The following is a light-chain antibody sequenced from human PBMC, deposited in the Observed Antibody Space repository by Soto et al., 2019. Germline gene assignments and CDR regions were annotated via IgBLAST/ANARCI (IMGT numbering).Light chain of an antibody. V-gene: IGKV3-15*01. CDR2: RAF. CDR1: LSVSSD. J-gene: IGKJ4*01. CDR3: QQYNNWPLT. Sequence: EIFMAHARATLSLSPGEAATLSRRASLSVSSDLAWYRQKPGQAPRLLIYRAFTRATGIPARFSGSGFGTDFTLTISSLQSEDFAVYYCQQYNNWPLTFGGGTKVDIK.